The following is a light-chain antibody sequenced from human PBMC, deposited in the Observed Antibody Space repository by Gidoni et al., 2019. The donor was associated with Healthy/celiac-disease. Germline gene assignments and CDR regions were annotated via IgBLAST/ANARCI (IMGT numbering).Light chain of an antibody. CDR1: QSVSSY. V-gene: IGKV3-11*01. CDR3: QQRSNWWT. J-gene: IGKJ1*01. CDR2: DAS. Sequence: EIVLTQSPAPLSLSPGERATLPCRASQSVSSYLAWYQQKPGQAPRLLTYDASNRATGIPARFSGSGSGTDFTLTISSLEPEDFAVYYCQQRSNWWTFGQGTKVEIK.